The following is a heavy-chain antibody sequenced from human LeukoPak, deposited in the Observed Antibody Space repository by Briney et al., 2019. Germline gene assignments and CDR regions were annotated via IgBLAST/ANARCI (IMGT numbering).Heavy chain of an antibody. CDR3: AKTGYSYGLPRVAFDI. D-gene: IGHD5-18*01. CDR1: GFTFSSYA. J-gene: IGHJ3*02. CDR2: ISGSGGST. V-gene: IGHV3-23*01. Sequence: GGSLRLSCAASGFTFSSYAMLWVRQAPAKGLEDVSAISGSGGSTYYADSVTGRFTIYRDNSKNMLYLQMDSLRAEDTAVYYCAKTGYSYGLPRVAFDIWGQGTMVTVSS.